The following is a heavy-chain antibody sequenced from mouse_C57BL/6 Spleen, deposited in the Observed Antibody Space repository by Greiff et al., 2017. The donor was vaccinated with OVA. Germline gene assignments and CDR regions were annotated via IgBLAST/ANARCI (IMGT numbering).Heavy chain of an antibody. CDR2: IRYDGSN. J-gene: IGHJ2*01. CDR1: GYSITSGYF. D-gene: IGHD2-2*01. Sequence: EVKLMESGPGLVKPSPSLSLTCSVTGYSITSGYFWNWIRQFPGNKLEWMGYIRYDGSNNYNPSLKNRISLTRDTSKEQFFLKLDYVTTEDTATEYCARYYYGYDEVDYWGQGTTLTVSS. V-gene: IGHV3-6*01. CDR3: ARYYYGYDEVDY.